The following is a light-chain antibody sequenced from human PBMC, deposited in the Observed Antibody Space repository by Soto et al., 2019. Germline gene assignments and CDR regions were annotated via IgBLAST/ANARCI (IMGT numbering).Light chain of an antibody. CDR2: GAS. CDR1: QSVSSY. Sequence: EIVLTQSPATLSLSPGERATLSCRASQSVSSYLACYQQKPGQAPRIIIFGASGRATGIPDRFSGSGSGTDFTLTISRLEPEDFAVYYCQQYGSLSWTFGQGTKVDIK. J-gene: IGKJ1*01. CDR3: QQYGSLSWT. V-gene: IGKV3-20*01.